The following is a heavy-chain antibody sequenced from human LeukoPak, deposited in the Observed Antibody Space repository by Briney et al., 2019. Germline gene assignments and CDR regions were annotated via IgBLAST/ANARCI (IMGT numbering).Heavy chain of an antibody. J-gene: IGHJ5*02. CDR2: IYTSGST. CDR1: GGSISSGSYY. D-gene: IGHD5-12*01. V-gene: IGHV4-61*02. Sequence: SETLSLTCTVSGGSISSGSYYWSWIRQPAGKGLEWIGRIYTSGSTNYNPSLKSRVTMSVDTSKNQFSLKLSSVTAADTAVYYCARTKGGYDSFWFDPWGQGTLVTVSS. CDR3: ARTKGGYDSFWFDP.